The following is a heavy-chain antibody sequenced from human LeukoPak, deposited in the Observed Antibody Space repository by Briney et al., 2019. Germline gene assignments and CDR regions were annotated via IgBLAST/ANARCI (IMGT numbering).Heavy chain of an antibody. CDR3: ARGAGGYRFDP. D-gene: IGHD1-1*01. Sequence: SETLSLTCADYGGSFSGYYWSWIRQPPGKGLEWIGEINHSGSTNYNPSLKSRVTISVDTSKNQFSLKLSSVTAADTAIYYCARGAGGYRFDPWGLGTLVTVSS. CDR2: INHSGST. CDR1: GGSFSGYY. V-gene: IGHV4-34*01. J-gene: IGHJ5*02.